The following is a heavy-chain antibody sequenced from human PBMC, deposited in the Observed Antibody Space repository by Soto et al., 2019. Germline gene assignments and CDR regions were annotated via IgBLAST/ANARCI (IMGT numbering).Heavy chain of an antibody. Sequence: SGPTLVNPTQTLTLTCTFSGFSLSTSGVGVGWIRQPPGKALEWLALIYWDDDKRYSPSLKSRLTITKDTSKNQVVLTMTNMDLLDTATYYCAHCGKGNKGALANAFDIWGQGTMVTVSS. D-gene: IGHD1-26*01. CDR2: IYWDDDK. J-gene: IGHJ3*02. CDR1: GFSLSTSGVG. V-gene: IGHV2-5*02. CDR3: AHCGKGNKGALANAFDI.